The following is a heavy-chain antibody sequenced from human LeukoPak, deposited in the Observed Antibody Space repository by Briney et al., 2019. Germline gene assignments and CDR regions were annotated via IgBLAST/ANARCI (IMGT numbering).Heavy chain of an antibody. J-gene: IGHJ4*02. D-gene: IGHD3-22*01. Sequence: SETLSLTCAVYGGSFSGYYWSWIRQPPGKGLEWIGEINHSGSTNYNPSLKSRVTISVDTSKNQFSLKLSSVTAADTAAYYCASNSSGYWLDWGQGTLVTVSS. CDR1: GGSFSGYY. V-gene: IGHV4-34*01. CDR3: ASNSSGYWLD. CDR2: INHSGST.